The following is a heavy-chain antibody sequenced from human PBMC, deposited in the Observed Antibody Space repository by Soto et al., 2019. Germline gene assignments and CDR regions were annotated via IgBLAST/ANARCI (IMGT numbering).Heavy chain of an antibody. CDR1: GFSFSNYW. V-gene: IGHV3-74*02. CDR3: AKREGNTYGLFH. Sequence: EVQLVESGGGLVQPGGSLRLSCAASGFSFSNYWIHWVRQAPGKGLVWVSRIKTDGSSTDYAASVKGRFTISRDNAKNTLYLQMNSLTAEDTALYYCAKREGNTYGLFHWGQGSLVTVSS. J-gene: IGHJ4*02. CDR2: IKTDGSST. D-gene: IGHD5-18*01.